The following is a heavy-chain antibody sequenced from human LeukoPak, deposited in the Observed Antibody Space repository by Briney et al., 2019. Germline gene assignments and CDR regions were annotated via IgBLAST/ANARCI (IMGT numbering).Heavy chain of an antibody. CDR1: GYTFTGYY. CDR3: ATDVSVFWSGYESDY. CDR2: INPNSGGT. J-gene: IGHJ4*02. D-gene: IGHD3-3*01. Sequence: ASVQVSCKASGYTFTGYYMHWVRQAPGQGLEWMGWINPNSGGTNYAQKFQGRVTMTRDTSISTAYMELSRLRSDDTAVYYCATDVSVFWSGYESDYWGQGTLVTVSS. V-gene: IGHV1-2*02.